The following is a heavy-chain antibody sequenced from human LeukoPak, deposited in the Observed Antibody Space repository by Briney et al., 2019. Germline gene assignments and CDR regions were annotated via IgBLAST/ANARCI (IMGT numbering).Heavy chain of an antibody. CDR2: ISSSSSYT. CDR3: ARDRVDYYGSGSYSTIYYFDY. CDR1: GFTFSDYY. Sequence: GGSLRLSCAASGFTFSDYYMSWIRQAPGKGLEWVSYISSSSSYTNYADSVKGRFTISRDNAKNSLYLKMNSLRAEDTAVYYCARDRVDYYGSGSYSTIYYFDYWGQGTLVTVSS. V-gene: IGHV3-11*06. J-gene: IGHJ4*02. D-gene: IGHD3-10*01.